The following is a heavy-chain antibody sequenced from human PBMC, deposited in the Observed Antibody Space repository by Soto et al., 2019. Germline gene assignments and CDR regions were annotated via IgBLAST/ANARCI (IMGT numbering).Heavy chain of an antibody. J-gene: IGHJ5*02. Sequence: PSETLSLTCTVSGGSISSYYWSWIRQPAGKGLEWIGRIYTSGSTNYNPSLKSRVTMPVDTSKNQFSLKLSSVTAADTAVYYCARGEYSYGYNWFDPWGQGTLVTVS. CDR1: GGSISSYY. CDR2: IYTSGST. V-gene: IGHV4-4*07. D-gene: IGHD5-18*01. CDR3: ARGEYSYGYNWFDP.